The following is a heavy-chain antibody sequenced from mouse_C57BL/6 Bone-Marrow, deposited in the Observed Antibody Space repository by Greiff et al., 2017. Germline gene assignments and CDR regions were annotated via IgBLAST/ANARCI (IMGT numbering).Heavy chain of an antibody. J-gene: IGHJ3*01. CDR3: ASIYYDYDPWFAY. CDR2: INPYNGGT. V-gene: IGHV1-19*01. D-gene: IGHD2-4*01. Sequence: VQLKESGPVLVKPGASVKMSCKASGYTFTDYYMNWVKQSHGKSLEWIGVINPYNGGTSYNQKFKGKATLTVDKSSSTAYMELNSLTSEDSAVYYCASIYYDYDPWFAYWGQGTLVTVSA. CDR1: GYTFTDYY.